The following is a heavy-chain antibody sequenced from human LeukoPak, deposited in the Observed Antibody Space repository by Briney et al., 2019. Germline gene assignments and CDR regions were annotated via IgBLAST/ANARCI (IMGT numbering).Heavy chain of an antibody. Sequence: SETLSLTCTVSGGSISSYYWSWIRQPPGKGLEWIGTISYSGGTNFNPSLKSRVTISVDTSKNQFSLKLSSVTAADTAVYYCARGFFLVTMVRGVPGPPGMDVWGQGTTVTVSS. CDR3: ARGFFLVTMVRGVPGPPGMDV. J-gene: IGHJ6*02. CDR2: ISYSGGT. D-gene: IGHD3-10*01. V-gene: IGHV4-59*12. CDR1: GGSISSYY.